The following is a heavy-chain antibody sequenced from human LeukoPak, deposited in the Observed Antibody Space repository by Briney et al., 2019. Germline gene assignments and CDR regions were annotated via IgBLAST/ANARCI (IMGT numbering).Heavy chain of an antibody. V-gene: IGHV3-23*01. D-gene: IGHD5-18*01. CDR1: GFTFSSYA. CDR3: AKQVDTAEPFDY. CDR2: ISGSGGST. J-gene: IGHJ4*02. Sequence: PGRTLRLSCAPSGFTFSSYAMSCVREAPGKGLEWVSAISGSGGSTYYADSVKGRFTISRDNSKNTLYLQVNSLRAEDTAVYYCAKQVDTAEPFDYWVQGTLVTVSS.